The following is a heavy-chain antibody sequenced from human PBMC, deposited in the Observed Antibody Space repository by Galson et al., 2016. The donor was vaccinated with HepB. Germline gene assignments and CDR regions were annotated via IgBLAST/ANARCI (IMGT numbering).Heavy chain of an antibody. V-gene: IGHV2-70*01. D-gene: IGHD3-10*01. CDR3: ARLYGSGNYSFYALAV. J-gene: IGHJ6*02. Sequence: PALVKPTQTLTLTCTFSGFSLSTNGMCVSWIRQPPGKALEWLALIDWDDDKYYSTSLKTRLTISNDTSKNQVVLTLTNMDPVDTATYYCARLYGSGNYSFYALAVWGQGTPVPVSS. CDR1: GFSLSTNGMC. CDR2: IDWDDDK.